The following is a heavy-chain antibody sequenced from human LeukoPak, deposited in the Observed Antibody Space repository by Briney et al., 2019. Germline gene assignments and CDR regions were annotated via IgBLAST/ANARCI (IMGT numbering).Heavy chain of an antibody. Sequence: KPSETLSLTCTVSGGSISSYYWSWIRQPPGKGLEWIGYIYYSGSTNYNPSLKSRVTISVDTSKNQFSLKLSSVTAADTAVYYCATLRPDYGDSYFDYWGQGTLVTVSS. CDR2: IYYSGST. CDR1: GGSISSYY. V-gene: IGHV4-59*08. CDR3: ATLRPDYGDSYFDY. J-gene: IGHJ4*02. D-gene: IGHD4-17*01.